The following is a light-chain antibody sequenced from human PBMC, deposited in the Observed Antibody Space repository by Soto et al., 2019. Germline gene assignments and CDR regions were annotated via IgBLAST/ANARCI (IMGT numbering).Light chain of an antibody. CDR3: QQYSSYAS. Sequence: DIQMTQSPSTLSASLGDRVTITCRASQSISRWLAWYQQKPGKAPKLLISDVSNLERGVPSGFSGSGSGTEFTLTISSLETDDVATYYCQQYSSYASFGQGTKVDIK. CDR1: QSISRW. CDR2: DVS. V-gene: IGKV1-5*01. J-gene: IGKJ1*01.